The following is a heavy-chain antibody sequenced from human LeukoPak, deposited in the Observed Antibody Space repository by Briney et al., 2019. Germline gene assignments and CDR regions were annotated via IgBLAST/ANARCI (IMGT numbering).Heavy chain of an antibody. J-gene: IGHJ3*02. D-gene: IGHD5-12*01. CDR2: INCNSGGT. V-gene: IGHV1-2*05. CDR3: EDQTIVANTKGDAFDI. Sequence: SVTVTFKASGYTFTAYYIHWLRQPPGQGLEWVGLINCNSGGTNKAQKVRGRVTLTIDRYISTDSVYLSSLRSNATDVDFCEDQTIVANTKGDAFDIWGQGTTVIVSS. CDR1: GYTFTAYY.